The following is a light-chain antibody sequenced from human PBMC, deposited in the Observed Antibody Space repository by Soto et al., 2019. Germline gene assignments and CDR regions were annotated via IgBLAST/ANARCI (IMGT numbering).Light chain of an antibody. CDR2: AAS. V-gene: IGKV1-39*01. Sequence: DIQMTQSPSSLSASVGDRVTITCRASQSINSYLNWYQQKPGKAPKLLIYAASSLQSGVPSRFSGGGSGTDFALTISSLQAEDSATYYCQQCYTDPTFGQGTRLEIK. J-gene: IGKJ5*01. CDR3: QQCYTDPT. CDR1: QSINSY.